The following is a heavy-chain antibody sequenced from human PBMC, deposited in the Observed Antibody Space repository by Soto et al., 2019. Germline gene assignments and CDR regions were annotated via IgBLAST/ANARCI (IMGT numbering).Heavy chain of an antibody. CDR3: ARRDSSGFPDY. J-gene: IGHJ4*02. Sequence: PGESLKISCKGSGYSFNNNWIGWVRQMPGKGLEWMGIIHPGDSDSRYSPSFQGQVTMSVDKSINTAYLQWSSLKASDIAMYYCARRDSSGFPDYWGQGTLVTVSS. CDR1: GYSFNNNW. D-gene: IGHD3-22*01. V-gene: IGHV5-51*01. CDR2: IHPGDSDS.